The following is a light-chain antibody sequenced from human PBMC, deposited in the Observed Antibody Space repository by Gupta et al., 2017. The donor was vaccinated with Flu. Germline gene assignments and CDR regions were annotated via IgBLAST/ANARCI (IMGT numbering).Light chain of an antibody. V-gene: IGLV3-10*01. J-gene: IGLJ3*02. CDR3: VSADSSDNHRV. Sequence: SYELTQPPSVSAPPVQPARITCSGAALPKKYAYWYQQKSGQAPVLIIYEDSKRPSGIPTRFSGSSSGTMASLTISEAQVEDEADYYCVSADSSDNHRVFGGGTKLTVL. CDR1: ALPKKY. CDR2: EDS.